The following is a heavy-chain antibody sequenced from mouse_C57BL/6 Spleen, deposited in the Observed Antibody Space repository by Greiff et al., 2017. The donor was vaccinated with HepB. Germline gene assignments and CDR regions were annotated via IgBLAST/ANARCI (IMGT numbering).Heavy chain of an antibody. V-gene: IGHV1-81*01. Sequence: QVHLQQSGAELARPGASVKLSCKASGYTFTSYGISWVKQRTGQGLEWIGEIYPRSGTTYYNEKFKGKATLTADKSSSTAYMELRSLTSEDSAVYFCARLRRDYFDYWGQGTTLTVSS. J-gene: IGHJ2*01. CDR1: GYTFTSYG. CDR3: ARLRRDYFDY. CDR2: IYPRSGTT.